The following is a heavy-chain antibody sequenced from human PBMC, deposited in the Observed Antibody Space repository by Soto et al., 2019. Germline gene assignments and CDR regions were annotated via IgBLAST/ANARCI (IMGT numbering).Heavy chain of an antibody. J-gene: IGHJ4*02. CDR1: GFTFSSYA. V-gene: IGHV3-23*01. Sequence: EVQLLESGGGLVQPGGSLRLSCAASGFTFSSYAMSWVRQAPGKGLEWVSAISGSGGSTYYADSVKGRFTISRDNSKNTLYLQMNSLRAEDTAVYYCAKDTQTDYFYCSGGSCYFDYWGQGTLVTVSS. CDR3: AKDTQTDYFYCSGGSCYFDY. CDR2: ISGSGGST. D-gene: IGHD2-15*01.